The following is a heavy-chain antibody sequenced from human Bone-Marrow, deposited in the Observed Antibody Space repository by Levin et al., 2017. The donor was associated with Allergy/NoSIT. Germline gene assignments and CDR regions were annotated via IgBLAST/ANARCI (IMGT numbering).Heavy chain of an antibody. CDR3: ARAGGVPGDY. Sequence: GESLKISCAAPGFTFRSYAMNWVRQAPGKGLEWISSIANSNSYISYSDSVKGRFTISRDDANNSLFLQMSSLRAEDTAVYYCARAGGVPGDYWGQGTLVTVSS. D-gene: IGHD2-8*01. V-gene: IGHV3-21*01. J-gene: IGHJ4*02. CDR1: GFTFRSYA. CDR2: IANSNSYI.